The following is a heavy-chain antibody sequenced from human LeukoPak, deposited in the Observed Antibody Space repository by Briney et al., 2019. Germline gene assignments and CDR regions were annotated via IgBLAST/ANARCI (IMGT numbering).Heavy chain of an antibody. CDR3: AREAKVGGALQY. V-gene: IGHV3-74*01. J-gene: IGHJ4*02. D-gene: IGHD1-26*01. CDR2: INTDGGFT. CDR1: GFIFSDYW. Sequence: GSLRLSCAASGFIFSDYWMHWVRQAPGKGLVWVSRINTDGGFTRYADSVQGRFIISRDTAKNTLFLQMNSLRAKDTAVYYCAREAKVGGALQYWGQGILVTVSS.